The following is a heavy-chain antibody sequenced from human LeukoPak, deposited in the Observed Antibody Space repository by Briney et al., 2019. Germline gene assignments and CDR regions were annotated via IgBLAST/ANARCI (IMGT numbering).Heavy chain of an antibody. CDR3: AKLEMATIRGFDP. Sequence: RTGGSLRLSCAASGFTFSSYAMSWVRQAPGKGLEWVSAISGSGGSTYYADSVKGRFTISRDNSKNTLYLQMNSLRAEDTAVYYCAKLEMATIRGFDPWGQGTLVTVSS. D-gene: IGHD5-24*01. J-gene: IGHJ5*02. V-gene: IGHV3-23*01. CDR2: ISGSGGST. CDR1: GFTFSSYA.